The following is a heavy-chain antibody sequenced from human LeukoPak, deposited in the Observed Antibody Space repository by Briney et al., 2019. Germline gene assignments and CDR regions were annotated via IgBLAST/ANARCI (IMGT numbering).Heavy chain of an antibody. CDR2: ISSNGGST. CDR3: VSLGNGYTIFDY. D-gene: IGHD5-24*01. V-gene: IGHV3-64D*09. J-gene: IGHJ4*02. CDR1: GFTFSSYA. Sequence: GGSLRLSCSASGFTFSSYAMPWVRRAPGKGLEYVSAISSNGGSTYYADSVKGRFTISRDNSKNTLYLQMSSLRAEDTAVYYCVSLGNGYTIFDYWGQGTLVTVSS.